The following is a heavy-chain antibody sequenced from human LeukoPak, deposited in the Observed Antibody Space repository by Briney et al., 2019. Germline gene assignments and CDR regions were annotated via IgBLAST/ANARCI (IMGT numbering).Heavy chain of an antibody. D-gene: IGHD2-2*01. V-gene: IGHV3-7*01. J-gene: IGHJ6*02. Sequence: RGSLRLSCALSGFTSTIDWMSWVRQAPGKGGEWVANIKQDGREKYYVDSVRGGFTISRANAKNSLYLQMNSLRAEDTAVYYCAREICSSTSCYLPGVYSYYYGMDVWGQGTTVTVSS. CDR2: IKQDGREK. CDR3: AREICSSTSCYLPGVYSYYYGMDV. CDR1: GFTSTIDW.